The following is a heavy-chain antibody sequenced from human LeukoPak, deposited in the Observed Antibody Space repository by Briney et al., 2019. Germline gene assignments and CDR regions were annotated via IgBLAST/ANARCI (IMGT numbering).Heavy chain of an antibody. CDR2: ISAYNGNT. V-gene: IGHV1-18*01. Sequence: ASVTVSCKASGYTFTSYGISWVRQAPGQGLEWMGWISAYNGNTNYAQKLQGRVTMTTDTSTSTAYMELSSLRSEDTAVYYCARGAYPSSGWSLIDYWGQGTLVTVSS. D-gene: IGHD6-19*01. J-gene: IGHJ4*02. CDR1: GYTFTSYG. CDR3: ARGAYPSSGWSLIDY.